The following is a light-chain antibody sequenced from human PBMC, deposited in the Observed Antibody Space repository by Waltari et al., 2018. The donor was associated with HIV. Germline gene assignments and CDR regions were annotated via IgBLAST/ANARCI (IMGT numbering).Light chain of an antibody. CDR1: QTIRSW. CDR2: KAS. Sequence: DSQMTHSPSTLSAFVGDSVTITCRASQTIRSWLAWYQQKPGKAPKLLIYKASNLAGEVPSRCSGSGSGKEFTLTISSLQPDDFGTYYCQQYTTVWSFGQGTKVEIK. CDR3: QQYTTVWS. J-gene: IGKJ1*01. V-gene: IGKV1-5*03.